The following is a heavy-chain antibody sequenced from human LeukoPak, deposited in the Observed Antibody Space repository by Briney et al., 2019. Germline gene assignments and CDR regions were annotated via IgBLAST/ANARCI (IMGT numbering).Heavy chain of an antibody. CDR3: ARVRGDYVDY. Sequence: GGSLRLSCAASGFTVSSNYMSWVRQAPGKGLEWVSVIYSGGSTYYADSVKGRLTISRDNSKNTLHLQMNSLRAEDTAVYYCARVRGDYVDYWGQGTLVTVSS. J-gene: IGHJ4*02. CDR1: GFTVSSNY. CDR2: IYSGGST. V-gene: IGHV3-66*01. D-gene: IGHD4-17*01.